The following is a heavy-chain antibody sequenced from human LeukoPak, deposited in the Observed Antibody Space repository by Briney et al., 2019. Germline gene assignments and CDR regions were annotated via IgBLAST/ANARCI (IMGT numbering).Heavy chain of an antibody. CDR1: GFTFSSYG. CDR3: AKSLYGGGTYGMDV. CDR2: ISYDGSNK. V-gene: IGHV3-30*18. J-gene: IGHJ6*02. Sequence: GGSLRLSCAASGFTFSSYGMHWVRQAPGKGLEWVAVISYDGSNKYYADSVKGRFTISRDNSKNTLYLQMNSLRAEDTAVYYCAKSLYGGGTYGMDVWGQGTTVTVSS. D-gene: IGHD4-23*01.